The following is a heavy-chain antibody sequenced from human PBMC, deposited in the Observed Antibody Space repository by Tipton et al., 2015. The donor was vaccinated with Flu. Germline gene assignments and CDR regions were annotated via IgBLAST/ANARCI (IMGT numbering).Heavy chain of an antibody. CDR1: GYSISSGYY. CDR3: ARGDYGDYDHEADAFDI. J-gene: IGHJ3*02. Sequence: TLSLTCAVSGYSISSGYYWAWIRQPPGGGLEWIGSISHSGSADYNPSLKSRVTISIDRSKNQFSLRLTSVTAADAAMYYCARGDYGDYDHEADAFDIWGQGTLVSVSA. D-gene: IGHD4-17*01. CDR2: ISHSGSA. V-gene: IGHV4-38-2*01.